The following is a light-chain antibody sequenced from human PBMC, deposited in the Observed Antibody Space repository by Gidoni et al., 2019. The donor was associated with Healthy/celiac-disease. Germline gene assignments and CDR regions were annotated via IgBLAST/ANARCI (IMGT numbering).Light chain of an antibody. V-gene: IGLV3-21*02. Sequence: SYVLTQPPSVSVAPGQTARITCGGNNIGSKSVHWYQQKPGQAPVLVVYDVSDRPSGIPERFSGSNSGNTATLPISRVEAGDEADYYCQVWDSSSAHPWVFGGGTKLTVL. CDR1: NIGSKS. CDR3: QVWDSSSAHPWV. CDR2: DVS. J-gene: IGLJ3*02.